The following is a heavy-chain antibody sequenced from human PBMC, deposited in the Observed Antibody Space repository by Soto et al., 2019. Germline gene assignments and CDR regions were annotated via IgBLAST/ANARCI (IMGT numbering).Heavy chain of an antibody. CDR3: GRGSSSSGPSS. J-gene: IGHJ5*02. CDR2: INDSGSI. CDR1: GGSFSGYY. D-gene: IGHD6-6*01. Sequence: ASETLSLTCAVYGGSFSGYYWSWIRQPPGKGLEWIGEINDSGSINYNPSLKSRVTISADTSKKQFTLELSSVTAADTAVYYCGRGSSSSGPSSWGQGTLVTVSS. V-gene: IGHV4-34*01.